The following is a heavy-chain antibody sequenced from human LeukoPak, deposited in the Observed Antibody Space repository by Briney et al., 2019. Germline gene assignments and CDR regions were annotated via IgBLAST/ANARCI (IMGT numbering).Heavy chain of an antibody. J-gene: IGHJ4*02. Sequence: GGSLTLSCAASGFTFSSYSMNWVRQAPGKGLEWVSSISSSSSYIYYADSVKGRFTIYRDNAKNSLYLQMNSLRAEDTAVYYCARVSIAVAGTSFDYWGQGTLVTVSS. V-gene: IGHV3-21*01. CDR1: GFTFSSYS. CDR2: ISSSSSYI. CDR3: ARVSIAVAGTSFDY. D-gene: IGHD6-19*01.